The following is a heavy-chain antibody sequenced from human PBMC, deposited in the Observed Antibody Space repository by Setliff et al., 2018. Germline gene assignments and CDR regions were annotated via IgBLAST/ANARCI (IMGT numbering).Heavy chain of an antibody. D-gene: IGHD3-10*01. Sequence: SETLSLTCIVSGASVGSSNYYWGWVRQSPEKGLQWVGSVFYNGNTYYNPSLKGRVTVSVDRSNNQFSLKLSYVTAADTAVYFCARDNKWGNSYSGSGTYSRWFDPWGRGTLVTVSS. CDR1: GASVGSSNYY. J-gene: IGHJ5*02. V-gene: IGHV4-39*07. CDR2: VFYNGNT. CDR3: ARDNKWGNSYSGSGTYSRWFDP.